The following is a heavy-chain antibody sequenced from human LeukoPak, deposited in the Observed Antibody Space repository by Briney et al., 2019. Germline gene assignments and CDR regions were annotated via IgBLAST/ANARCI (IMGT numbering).Heavy chain of an antibody. V-gene: IGHV3-74*01. CDR3: VKHAGD. Sequence: GGSLRLSCAASGFTFSNYWMHWVRQAPGKGLVWVSRINIDGRTTSYADSVKGRFTISRDNAKNTLYLQMNSLRAEDTAVYYCVKHAGDWGQGTLVTVSS. CDR2: INIDGRTT. D-gene: IGHD3-10*01. J-gene: IGHJ4*02. CDR1: GFTFSNYW.